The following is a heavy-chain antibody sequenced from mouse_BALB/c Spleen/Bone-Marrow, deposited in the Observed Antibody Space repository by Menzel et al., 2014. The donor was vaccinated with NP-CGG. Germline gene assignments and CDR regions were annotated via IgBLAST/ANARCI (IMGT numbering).Heavy chain of an antibody. J-gene: IGHJ4*01. CDR1: GYTFXSYN. V-gene: IGHV1-12*01. Sequence: QVQLQQSGAELVKPGASVKMSCKASGYTFXSYNVYWVKQTPGQGLEWIGTIYPGNGDTSYNQKFKGKATLTADKSSSTAYMQLSSLTSEDSAVYYCARDYRYGYYAMDYWGQGTSVTVSS. CDR3: ARDYRYGYYAMDY. D-gene: IGHD2-14*01. CDR2: IYPGNGDT.